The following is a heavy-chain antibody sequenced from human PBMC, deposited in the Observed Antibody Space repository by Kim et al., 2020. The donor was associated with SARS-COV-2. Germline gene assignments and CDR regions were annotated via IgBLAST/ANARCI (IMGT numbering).Heavy chain of an antibody. J-gene: IGHJ4*02. Sequence: TYGDEWDHYSHSVKGRFTISRDNAKNTIYLQMSSLTVDDTATYYCVRFEHWSQGALVTVSS. CDR3: VRFEH. V-gene: IGHV3-53*01. CDR2: TYGDEWD.